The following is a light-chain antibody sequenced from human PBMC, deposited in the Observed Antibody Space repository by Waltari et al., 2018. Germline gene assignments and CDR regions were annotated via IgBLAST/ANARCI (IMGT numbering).Light chain of an antibody. CDR2: GAS. CDR3: QQYNNWPPMYT. Sequence: ETVMTQSPATLSVSPGERATLSCRASQSVSSNLAWYQQKPGQAPRLLIYGASTRATGIPARFSGSGSGTEFTLTISSLQSEDFAFYYCQQYNNWPPMYTFGQGTKLEI. J-gene: IGKJ2*01. CDR1: QSVSSN. V-gene: IGKV3-15*01.